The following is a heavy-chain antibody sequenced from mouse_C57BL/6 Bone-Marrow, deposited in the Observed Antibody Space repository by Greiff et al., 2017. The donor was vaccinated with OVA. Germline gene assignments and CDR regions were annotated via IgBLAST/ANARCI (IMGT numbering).Heavy chain of an antibody. CDR2: IDPSDSYT. CDR3: ARSAYYDYDWYLDY. V-gene: IGHV1-50*01. CDR1: GYTFTSYW. J-gene: IGHJ2*01. D-gene: IGHD2-4*01. Sequence: VQLQQPGAELVKPGASVKLSCKASGYTFTSYWMQWVKQRPGQGLEWIGEIDPSDSYTNYNQKFKGKATLTVDTSSSTAYMQLSSLTSEDSAVYYGARSAYYDYDWYLDYWGQGTTLTVSS.